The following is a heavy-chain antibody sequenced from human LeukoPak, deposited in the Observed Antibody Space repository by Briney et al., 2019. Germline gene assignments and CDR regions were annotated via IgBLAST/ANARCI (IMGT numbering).Heavy chain of an antibody. Sequence: GGSLRLSCAASGFTFSSYSMNWVRQAPGKGLEWVSYISSSSSTIYYADSVKGRFTISRDNAKNSLYLQMNSLRAEDTAVYYCAKDYQYSYYYYGMDVWGQGTTVTVSS. V-gene: IGHV3-48*01. J-gene: IGHJ6*02. CDR1: GFTFSSYS. CDR3: AKDYQYSYYYYGMDV. D-gene: IGHD3-16*02. CDR2: ISSSSSTI.